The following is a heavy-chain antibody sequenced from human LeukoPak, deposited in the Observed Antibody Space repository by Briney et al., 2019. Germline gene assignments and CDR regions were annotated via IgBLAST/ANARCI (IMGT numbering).Heavy chain of an antibody. CDR3: GRVGGGGTIAAAGTYEAFDI. V-gene: IGHV3-43*01. CDR1: GFTFDEYT. J-gene: IGHJ3*02. Sequence: PGGSLRLSCAASGFTFDEYTIHWVRQAPGKGLEWVSLIGWDGGGIYYADSVKGRFTISRDNAKNSLYLQMNSLGAEDTAVYYCGRVGGGGTIAAAGTYEAFDIWGQGTMVTVSS. D-gene: IGHD6-13*01. CDR2: IGWDGGGI.